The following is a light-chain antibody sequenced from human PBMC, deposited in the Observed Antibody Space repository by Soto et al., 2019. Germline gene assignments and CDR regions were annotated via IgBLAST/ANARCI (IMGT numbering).Light chain of an antibody. V-gene: IGLV2-14*01. CDR2: DVS. CDR1: SSDVGGYNY. Sequence: QSVLTQPAFVSGSPGQSITISCTGTSSDVGGYNYVSWYQQHPGKAPKLMIYDVSNRPTGVSNRFSGSKSGNTASLTISGLQAEDEADYYCSSYTSPRVFGTGTKVTVL. CDR3: SSYTSPRV. J-gene: IGLJ1*01.